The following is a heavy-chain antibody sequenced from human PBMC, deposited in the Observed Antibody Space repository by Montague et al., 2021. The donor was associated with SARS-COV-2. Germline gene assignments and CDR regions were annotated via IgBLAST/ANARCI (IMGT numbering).Heavy chain of an antibody. CDR3: AREAWFGDKTSASEYYGMDV. CDR1: GGSISNYY. D-gene: IGHD3-10*01. V-gene: IGHV4-4*07. J-gene: IGHJ6*02. Sequence: SETLSLTCTVSGGSISNYYWSWIRQPAGKGLEWIGRIYTSGSTNYNPSLKSRVTMSVDTSKNQFSLKLSSVTAADTAVYYCAREAWFGDKTSASEYYGMDVCGQGTTVTVSS. CDR2: IYTSGST.